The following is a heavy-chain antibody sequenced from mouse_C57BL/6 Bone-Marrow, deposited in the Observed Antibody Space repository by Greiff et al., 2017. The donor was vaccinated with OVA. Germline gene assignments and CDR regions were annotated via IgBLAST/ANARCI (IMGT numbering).Heavy chain of an antibody. D-gene: IGHD4-1*01. CDR2: IYPRSGNT. CDR3: ARNWVAWFAY. J-gene: IGHJ3*01. CDR1: GYTFTSYG. V-gene: IGHV1-81*01. Sequence: QVQLQQSGAELARPGASVKLSCKASGYTFTSYGISWVKQRTGQGLEWIGEIYPRSGNTYYNEKFKGKATLTADKSSSTAYMELRSLTSEDSAVYFCARNWVAWFAYGGQGTLVTVSA.